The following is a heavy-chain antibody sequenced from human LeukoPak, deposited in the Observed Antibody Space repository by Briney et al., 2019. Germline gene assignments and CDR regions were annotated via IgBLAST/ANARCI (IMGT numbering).Heavy chain of an antibody. CDR3: AREVVPAALPSPDAFDI. J-gene: IGHJ3*02. V-gene: IGHV3-11*01. D-gene: IGHD2-2*01. CDR1: GFTFSDYY. Sequence: GGSLRLSCAASGFTFSDYYMSWIRQAPGKGLECVSYISSSGSTIYYADSVKGRFTISRDNAKNSLYLQMNSLRAEDTAVYYCAREVVPAALPSPDAFDIWGQGTMVTVSS. CDR2: ISSSGSTI.